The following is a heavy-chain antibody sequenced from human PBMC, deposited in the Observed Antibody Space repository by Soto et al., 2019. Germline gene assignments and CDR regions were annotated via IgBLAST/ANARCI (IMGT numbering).Heavy chain of an antibody. D-gene: IGHD3-22*01. J-gene: IGHJ4*02. CDR2: IYYSGST. CDR3: ASRIDYDSSGSYFDY. CDR1: GGSISSYY. V-gene: IGHV4-59*12. Sequence: PSETLSLTCTVSGGSISSYYWSWIRQPPGKGLEWIGYIYYSGSTNYNPSLKSRVTISVDTSKNQFSLKLSSVTAADTAVYYCASRIDYDSSGSYFDYWGQGTLVTVSS.